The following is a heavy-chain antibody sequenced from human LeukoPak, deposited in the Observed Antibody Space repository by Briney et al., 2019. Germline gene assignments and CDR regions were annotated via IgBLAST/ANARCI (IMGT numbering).Heavy chain of an antibody. D-gene: IGHD2-8*01. J-gene: IGHJ4*02. Sequence: GASVKVSCKASGYTFTSYDINWVRQAPGQGLEWMGWISAYNGNTNYAQKLQGRVTMTTDTSTSTAYMELRSLRSDDTAVYYCARDAGLSASSPLPYYWGQGTLVTVSS. V-gene: IGHV1-18*01. CDR1: GYTFTSYD. CDR2: ISAYNGNT. CDR3: ARDAGLSASSPLPYY.